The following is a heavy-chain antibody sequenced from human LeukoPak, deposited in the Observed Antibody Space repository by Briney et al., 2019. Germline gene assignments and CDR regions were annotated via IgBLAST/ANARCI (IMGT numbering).Heavy chain of an antibody. J-gene: IGHJ4*02. V-gene: IGHV3-21*01. D-gene: IGHD6-6*01. CDR1: GFTFSSYS. CDR2: ISSSSSYI. CDR3: ARMDRSSSSGDY. Sequence: GGSLRLSCAASGFTFSSYSMNWVRQAPGKGLEWVSSISSSSSYIYYADSVKVRFTISRDNAKNTLYLQMNSLRAEDTAVYYCARMDRSSSSGDYWGQGTLVTVSS.